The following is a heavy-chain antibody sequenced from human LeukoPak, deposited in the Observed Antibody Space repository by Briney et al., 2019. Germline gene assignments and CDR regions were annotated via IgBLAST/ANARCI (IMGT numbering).Heavy chain of an antibody. CDR2: VYHTGNT. J-gene: IGHJ4*02. V-gene: IGHV4-59*12. CDR3: AESDGWGSYFDY. CDR1: GGSLRNYY. D-gene: IGHD3-10*01. Sequence: PSETLSLTCTVSGGSLRNYYWSWIPQPPGKGLEWIGYVYHTGNTKYNPALASRATLSLDASQNHCSLKPSPVTVSRAGLYFCAESDGWGSYFDYWGQGTLVTVS.